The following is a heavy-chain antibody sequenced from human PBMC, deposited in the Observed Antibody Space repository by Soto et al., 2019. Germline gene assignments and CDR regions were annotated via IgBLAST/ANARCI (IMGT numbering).Heavy chain of an antibody. Sequence: GESLKISCKGSGYSFTSYWIGWVRQMPGKGLEWMGIICPGDSDTRYSPSFQGHVTISADKSISTAYLQWSSLKASDTAMYYCARAAQLYYYYYGMDVWGQGTTVTVSS. D-gene: IGHD6-13*01. V-gene: IGHV5-51*01. J-gene: IGHJ6*02. CDR3: ARAAQLYYYYYGMDV. CDR2: ICPGDSDT. CDR1: GYSFTSYW.